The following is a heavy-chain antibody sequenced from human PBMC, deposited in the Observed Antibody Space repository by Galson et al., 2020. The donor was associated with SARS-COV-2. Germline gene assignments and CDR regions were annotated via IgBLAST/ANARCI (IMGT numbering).Heavy chain of an antibody. CDR3: ARDTRYCGGDCSAFWSVFDI. CDR2: ISSNGGST. V-gene: IGHV3-64*01. D-gene: IGHD2-21*02. J-gene: IGHJ3*02. Sequence: GGSLRLSCAASGFTFSSYAMHWVRQAPGKGLEYVSAISSNGGSTYYANSVKGRFTISRDNSKNTLYLQMGSLRAEDMAVYYCARDTRYCGGDCSAFWSVFDILGQGTMVTVSS. CDR1: GFTFSSYA.